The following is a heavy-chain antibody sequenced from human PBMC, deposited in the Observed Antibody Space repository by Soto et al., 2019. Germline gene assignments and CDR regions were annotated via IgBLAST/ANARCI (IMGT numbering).Heavy chain of an antibody. V-gene: IGHV1-3*01. D-gene: IGHD3-10*01. CDR1: GYTFTSYA. Sequence: QVQLVQSGAEVKKPGASVKVSCKASGYTFTSYAMHWVRQAPGQRLEWMGWINAGNGNTKYSQKFQGRVTITRDTSASTAYMELSSLRSEDTSVYYCARDPLWFGELFSFDYWCQGTLVTVSS. CDR3: ARDPLWFGELFSFDY. CDR2: INAGNGNT. J-gene: IGHJ4*02.